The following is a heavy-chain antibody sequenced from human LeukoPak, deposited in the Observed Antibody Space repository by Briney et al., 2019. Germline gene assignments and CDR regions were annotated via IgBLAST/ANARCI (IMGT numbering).Heavy chain of an antibody. Sequence: GGSLRLSCAASGFLFSSYGMHWVRQAPRKGLDWVAFIRFDGSNKYYADSVKGRFTISRDKSKNTLYLQMNSLRAEDTAVYYCAKDKGYDSSGVDYWGQGTLVTVSS. CDR3: AKDKGYDSSGVDY. J-gene: IGHJ4*02. V-gene: IGHV3-30*02. D-gene: IGHD3-22*01. CDR2: IRFDGSNK. CDR1: GFLFSSYG.